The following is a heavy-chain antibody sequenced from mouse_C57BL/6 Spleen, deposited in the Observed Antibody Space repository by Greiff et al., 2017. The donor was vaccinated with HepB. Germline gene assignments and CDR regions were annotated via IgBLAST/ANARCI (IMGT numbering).Heavy chain of an antibody. CDR2: IYPGDGDT. Sequence: VQLQQSGPELVKPGASVKISCKASGYAFSSSWMNWVKQRPGKGLEWIGRIYPGDGDTNYNGKFKGKATLTADKSSSTAYMQLSSLTSEDSAVYFCARGTYDYDDYAMDYWGQGTSVTVSS. D-gene: IGHD2-4*01. J-gene: IGHJ4*01. V-gene: IGHV1-82*01. CDR3: ARGTYDYDDYAMDY. CDR1: GYAFSSSW.